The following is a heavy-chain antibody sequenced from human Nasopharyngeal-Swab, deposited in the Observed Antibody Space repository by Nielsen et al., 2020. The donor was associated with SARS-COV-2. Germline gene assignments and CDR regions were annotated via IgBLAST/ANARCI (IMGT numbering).Heavy chain of an antibody. Sequence: GESLKISCAASGFTFSSYAMLWVRQAPGKGLEWVAVISYDGINKYYADSVKGRFTISRDNSKNTLYLQMNSLRAEDTAVYYCARDGDDYGDYYFDYWGQGTLVTVSS. CDR1: GFTFSSYA. CDR3: ARDGDDYGDYYFDY. J-gene: IGHJ4*02. D-gene: IGHD4-17*01. CDR2: ISYDGINK. V-gene: IGHV3-30-3*01.